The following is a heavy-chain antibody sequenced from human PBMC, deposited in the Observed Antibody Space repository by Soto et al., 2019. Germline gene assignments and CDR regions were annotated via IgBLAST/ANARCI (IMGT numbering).Heavy chain of an antibody. V-gene: IGHV1-46*02. CDR3: ARGGHIAVVTASFDY. CDR2: IHPSGGGS. J-gene: IGHJ4*02. D-gene: IGHD2-21*02. Sequence: QVQLVQSGAEVKKPGASVKVSCKPSGYTLNTYYLHWVRQAPGQGLEWMGIIHPSGGGSTYAQKFLGRVNMTRDTSTRTVFMEWSSLRSADTAVYYCARGGHIAVVTASFDYWGQGTLVTVSS. CDR1: GYTLNTYY.